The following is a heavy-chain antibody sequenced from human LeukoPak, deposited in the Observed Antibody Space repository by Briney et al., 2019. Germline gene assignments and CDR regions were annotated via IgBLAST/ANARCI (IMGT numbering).Heavy chain of an antibody. CDR1: GDSVSSNSAA. D-gene: IGHD1-1*01. J-gene: IGHJ4*02. CDR2: TYYRSKWHT. V-gene: IGHV6-1*01. CDR3: ARSTGPIDY. Sequence: SQTLSLTCAISGDSVSSNSAAWNWIRQSPSRGLEWLGRTYYRSKWHTYYAASVKSRIAINRDTSKNQFSLQLNSVTPEDTAVYYCARSTGPIDYWGQGTLVTVSS.